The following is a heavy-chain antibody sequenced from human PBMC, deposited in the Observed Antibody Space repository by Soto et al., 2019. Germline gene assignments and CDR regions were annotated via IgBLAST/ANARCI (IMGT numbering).Heavy chain of an antibody. Sequence: ASVKVSCKASGYTFTSYGISWVRQAPGQGLEWMGGIIPIFGTANYAQKFQGRVTITADESTSTAYMELSSLRSEDTAVYYCARASLYCSGGSCYCLPGSDYWGRGSLVTVSS. J-gene: IGHJ4*02. D-gene: IGHD2-15*01. V-gene: IGHV1-69*13. CDR1: GYTFTSYG. CDR2: IIPIFGTA. CDR3: ARASLYCSGGSCYCLPGSDY.